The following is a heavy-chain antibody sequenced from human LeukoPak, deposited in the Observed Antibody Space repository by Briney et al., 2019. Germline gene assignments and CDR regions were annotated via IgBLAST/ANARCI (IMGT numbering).Heavy chain of an antibody. D-gene: IGHD2-21*01. V-gene: IGHV3-23*01. CDR1: GFTFDKYA. J-gene: IGHJ4*02. Sequence: GGSLRLSCAVSGFTFDKYAMRWVRQAPGKGLEWVSAITDRGDITYYADAVKGRFTISRDNSRNMLYLQMNSLRVEDTAIYLGGKRVSGVVGPVVDYWGQGTLVTVSS. CDR3: GKRVSGVVGPVVDY. CDR2: ITDRGDIT.